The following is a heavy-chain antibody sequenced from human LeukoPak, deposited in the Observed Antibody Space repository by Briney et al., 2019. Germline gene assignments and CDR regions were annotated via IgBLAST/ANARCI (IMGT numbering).Heavy chain of an antibody. CDR1: GFTFDDYT. J-gene: IGHJ6*02. D-gene: IGHD1-26*01. CDR3: AKDGSGGSYYGNYYYGMDV. Sequence: PGGSLRLSCAASGFTFDDYTMHWVRQAPGKGLEWVSLISWDGGSTYYADSVKGRFTISRDNSKNSLYLQMNSLRTEDTALYYCAKDGSGGSYYGNYYYGMDVWGQGTTVTVSS. CDR2: ISWDGGST. V-gene: IGHV3-43*01.